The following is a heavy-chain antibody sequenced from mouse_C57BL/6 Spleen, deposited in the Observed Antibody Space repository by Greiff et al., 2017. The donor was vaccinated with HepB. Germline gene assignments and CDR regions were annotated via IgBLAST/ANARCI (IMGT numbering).Heavy chain of an antibody. CDR2: IYPGDGDT. CDR3: ADYGYDGVYFDY. D-gene: IGHD2-2*01. V-gene: IGHV1-82*01. Sequence: QVQLQQSGPELVKPGASVKISCKASGYAFSSSWMNWVKQRPGKGLEWIGRIYPGDGDTNYNGKFKGKATLTADKSSSTAYMQLSSLTSEDSAVYFCADYGYDGVYFDYWGQGTTLTVSS. J-gene: IGHJ2*01. CDR1: GYAFSSSW.